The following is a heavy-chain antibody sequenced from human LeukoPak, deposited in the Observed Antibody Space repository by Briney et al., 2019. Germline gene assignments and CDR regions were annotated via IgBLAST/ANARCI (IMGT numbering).Heavy chain of an antibody. V-gene: IGHV3-21*01. CDR3: ARDLKGSGSYLFGY. D-gene: IGHD1-26*01. J-gene: IGHJ4*02. CDR1: GFTFSSYS. Sequence: GGSLRLSCAASGFTFSSYSMNWVRQAPGKGLEWVSSISSSSSYIYYAGSVKGRFTISRDNAKNSLYLQMNSLRAEDTAVYYCARDLKGSGSYLFGYWGQGTLVTVSS. CDR2: ISSSSSYI.